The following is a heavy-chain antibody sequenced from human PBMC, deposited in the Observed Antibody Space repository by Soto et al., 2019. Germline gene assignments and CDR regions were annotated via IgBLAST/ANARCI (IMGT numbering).Heavy chain of an antibody. CDR2: IYYRGST. V-gene: IGHV4-31*03. Sequence: QVQLQESGPGLVKPSQTLSLTCTVSGCSISSGGYYWSWIRQHPGQGLERIGYIYYRGSTFYNPSLKSRVTISVDTSKNQFSLKLSSVTAADTAVYYCARLPGATVTTWAHFDYWGQGNLVTVSS. D-gene: IGHD4-17*01. CDR1: GCSISSGGYY. J-gene: IGHJ4*02. CDR3: ARLPGATVTTWAHFDY.